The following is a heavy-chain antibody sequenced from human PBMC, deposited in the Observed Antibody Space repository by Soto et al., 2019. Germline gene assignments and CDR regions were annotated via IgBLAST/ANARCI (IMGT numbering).Heavy chain of an antibody. J-gene: IGHJ6*02. CDR2: INSDGTST. CDR3: ARGRYYGMDV. V-gene: IGHV3-74*01. CDR1: GFTFNTYW. Sequence: EVQLVESGGGLVQPGGSLRLPCAGSGFTFNTYWIHWVRQAPGKGLVWVSCINSDGTSTRYADSVKGRFTISRDNAKNTLYLQMNSLRTEDTAVYYCARGRYYGMDVWGQGTMVTVSS.